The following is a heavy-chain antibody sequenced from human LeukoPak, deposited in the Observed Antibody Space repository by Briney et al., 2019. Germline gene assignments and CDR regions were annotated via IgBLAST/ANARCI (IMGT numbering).Heavy chain of an antibody. J-gene: IGHJ3*02. CDR3: ARGSLVGATKADPFEI. CDR2: INPHNVVS. Sequence: GASVKVSCKPSGYTFTRYYIHWVRQAPGQGLEWMGRINPHNVVSDYAQTFRGRIVMARDRSISTVHMVLRRLRSDDTAVYYCARGSLVGATKADPFEIWGQGTLVTVSS. D-gene: IGHD1-26*01. V-gene: IGHV1-2*06. CDR1: GYTFTRYY.